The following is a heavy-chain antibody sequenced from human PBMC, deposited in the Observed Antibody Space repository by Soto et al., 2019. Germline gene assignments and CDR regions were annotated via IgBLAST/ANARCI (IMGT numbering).Heavy chain of an antibody. J-gene: IGHJ5*02. V-gene: IGHV1-69*13. D-gene: IGHD3-3*01. CDR1: GGTFSSYA. CDR3: ARQSYDFWSGYKNNCFDP. Sequence: GASVKVSCKASGGTFSSYAISWVRQAPGQGLEWIGGIIPIFGTANYAQKFQGRVTITADESTSTAYMELRSLRSEDTAVYYCARQSYDFWSGYKNNCFDPWGQGTLVTVSS. CDR2: IIPIFGTA.